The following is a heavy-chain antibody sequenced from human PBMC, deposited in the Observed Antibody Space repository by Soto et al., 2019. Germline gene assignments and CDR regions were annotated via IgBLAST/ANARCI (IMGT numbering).Heavy chain of an antibody. Sequence: GGSLRLSCAASGFTFSSYWMSWVRQAPGKGLEWVANIKQDGSEKYYVDSVKGRFTISRDNSKNSLYLQMNSLRAEDTAVFYCAKDIGYCSGGSCYWFDYWGQGTLVTVSS. V-gene: IGHV3-7*03. CDR3: AKDIGYCSGGSCYWFDY. CDR2: IKQDGSEK. D-gene: IGHD2-15*01. CDR1: GFTFSSYW. J-gene: IGHJ4*02.